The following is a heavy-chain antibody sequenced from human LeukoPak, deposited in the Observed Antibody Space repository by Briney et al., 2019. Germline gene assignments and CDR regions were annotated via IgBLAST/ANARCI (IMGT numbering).Heavy chain of an antibody. CDR3: ARDKDA. CDR2: IKEDGSIQ. Sequence: GGSLRLSCTASGFTFSSYWMTWVRQAPGKGLEWLANIKEDGSIQYYLDSVKGRFTISRDNSKNTVYLQMDSLRAEDTAVYYCARDKDAWGQGTLVTVSS. V-gene: IGHV3-7*01. J-gene: IGHJ5*02. CDR1: GFTFSSYW.